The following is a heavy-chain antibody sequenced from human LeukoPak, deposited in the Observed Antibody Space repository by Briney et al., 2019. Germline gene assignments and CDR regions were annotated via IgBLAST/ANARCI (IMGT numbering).Heavy chain of an antibody. D-gene: IGHD1-26*01. Sequence: GESLQISCKVSGYTFANYWIGWVRHMPGKGLEWMGIISPADSETRYSPSFQGQVTISVDKSISTAYLQWSSLKASDTAMYYCGRKISGSYYGLDYWGQGTLVTVSS. CDR1: GYTFANYW. J-gene: IGHJ4*02. CDR3: GRKISGSYYGLDY. CDR2: ISPADSET. V-gene: IGHV5-51*01.